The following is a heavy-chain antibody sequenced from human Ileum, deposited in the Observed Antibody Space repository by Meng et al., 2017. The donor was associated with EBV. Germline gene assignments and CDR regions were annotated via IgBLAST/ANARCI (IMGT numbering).Heavy chain of an antibody. V-gene: IGHV4-39*07. CDR3: ASRELAPFDY. CDR2: IYYSGTT. Sequence: QLQLQESGPGLVKPSETLSLTFSVSGGSFSSRKYYWGWIRQPPGKALEWIASIYYSGTTYYNPSLQSRVSISVDKSKNQVSLNMTSMTAADTAVYYCASRELAPFDYWGQGTLVTVSS. J-gene: IGHJ4*02. D-gene: IGHD1-26*01. CDR1: GGSFSSRKYY.